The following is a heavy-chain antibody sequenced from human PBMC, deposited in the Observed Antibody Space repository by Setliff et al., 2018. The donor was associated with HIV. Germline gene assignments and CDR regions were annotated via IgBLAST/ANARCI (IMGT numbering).Heavy chain of an antibody. CDR2: IYGGGST. V-gene: IGHV3-66*02. D-gene: IGHD4-17*01. J-gene: IGHJ4*02. Sequence: GGSLRLSCAASGFTVSSKYMSWVRQAPGKGLEWVSVIYGGGSTYYADSVKGRFTISRDNSKNTVYLQMNSLTFEDTAVYYCARALYGDSTGPYFLDYWGQGTLVTVSS. CDR1: GFTVSSKY. CDR3: ARALYGDSTGPYFLDY.